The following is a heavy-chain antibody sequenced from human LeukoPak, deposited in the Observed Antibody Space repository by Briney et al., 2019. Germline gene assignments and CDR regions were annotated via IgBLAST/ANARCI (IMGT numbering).Heavy chain of an antibody. Sequence: SETLSLTCTVSGDSISNNNHYWGWIRQPPGKGLEWIGSIYYSGSAYYNPSLKSRVTISADTSKSQFSLKLSSVTAADTAVYSCARHLGSGSYFDYWGQGTLVTVSS. CDR2: IYYSGSA. V-gene: IGHV4-39*01. CDR1: GDSISNNNHY. J-gene: IGHJ4*02. D-gene: IGHD1-26*01. CDR3: ARHLGSGSYFDY.